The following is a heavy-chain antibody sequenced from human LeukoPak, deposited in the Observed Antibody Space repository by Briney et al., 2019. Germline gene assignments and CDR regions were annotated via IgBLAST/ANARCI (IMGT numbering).Heavy chain of an antibody. J-gene: IGHJ4*02. V-gene: IGHV3-30*18. CDR3: AKSGDDEHQWFGELSYYFDY. CDR1: GLTFSNFG. D-gene: IGHD3-10*01. Sequence: GGSLRLSCAASGLTFSNFGMHRARQAPGKGLEWVAVISYDGSDQYCIDSVKGRFTISRDNSKNTLYLQMNSLRAEDTAVYYCAKSGDDEHQWFGELSYYFDYWGQGTLVTVSS. CDR2: ISYDGSDQ.